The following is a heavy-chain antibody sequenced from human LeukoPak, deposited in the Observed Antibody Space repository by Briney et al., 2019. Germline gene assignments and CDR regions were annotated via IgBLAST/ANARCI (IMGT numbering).Heavy chain of an antibody. J-gene: IGHJ4*02. Sequence: SETLALTCTVSGGSIDSYYWSWIRRPPGKGLEWIGYIYYTGSTEYHPSLKSRVTISLDTSKNQFSLKLTSVTAADTAVYYCARVYQSAEYYFDYWGQGNLVSVSS. CDR3: ARVYQSAEYYFDY. D-gene: IGHD2-2*01. CDR2: IYYTGST. V-gene: IGHV4-59*01. CDR1: GGSIDSYY.